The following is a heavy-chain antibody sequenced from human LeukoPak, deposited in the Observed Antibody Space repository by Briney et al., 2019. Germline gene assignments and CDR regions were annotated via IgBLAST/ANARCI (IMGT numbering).Heavy chain of an antibody. J-gene: IGHJ4*02. Sequence: GGSLRLSCAASGFTFDDYAMHWVRQAPGKGLEWVSGISWNSGSIGYADSVKGRFTISRDNAKNSLYLQMNSLRAEDTAVYYRTRGVPTGTDYFDYWGQGTLVTVSS. CDR1: GFTFDDYA. D-gene: IGHD1-1*01. CDR2: ISWNSGSI. V-gene: IGHV3-9*01. CDR3: TRGVPTGTDYFDY.